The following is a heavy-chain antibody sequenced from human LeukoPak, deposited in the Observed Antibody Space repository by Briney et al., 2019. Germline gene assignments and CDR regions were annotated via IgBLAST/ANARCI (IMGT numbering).Heavy chain of an antibody. V-gene: IGHV3-11*01. Sequence: GGSLRLSCAASGFTFSDYYMNWIRQAPGKGLEYIAYISQSGADVSYADSVKGRFTVSRDNAKNSVFLQMNSLTAEDTAVYYCASVARLLADWGQGTLVTVPS. CDR3: ASVARLLAD. CDR2: ISQSGADV. CDR1: GFTFSDYY. D-gene: IGHD3-9*01. J-gene: IGHJ4*02.